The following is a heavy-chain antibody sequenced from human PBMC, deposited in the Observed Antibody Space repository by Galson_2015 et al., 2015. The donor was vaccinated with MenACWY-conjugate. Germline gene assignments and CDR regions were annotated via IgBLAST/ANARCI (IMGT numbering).Heavy chain of an antibody. CDR2: IDPSDSYT. V-gene: IGHV5-10-1*01. Sequence: QSGAEVKKPGESLRISCKGSGYSFTSYWISWVRQMPGKGLEWMGRIDPSDSYTNYSPSFQGHVTISADKSISTAYLQWSSLKASDTAMYYCAREQGNVNCSGGSCYSRGMDVWGQGTTVTVSS. CDR3: AREQGNVNCSGGSCYSRGMDV. CDR1: GYSFTSYW. D-gene: IGHD2-15*01. J-gene: IGHJ6*02.